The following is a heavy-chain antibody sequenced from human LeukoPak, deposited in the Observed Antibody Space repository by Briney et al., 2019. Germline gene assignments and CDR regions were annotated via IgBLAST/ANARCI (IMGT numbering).Heavy chain of an antibody. Sequence: GGSLRLSFSASGFTLSSYAMSSVRQAPGKGLEWVSAISGSGGSTYYADSVKGRFTISRDNSKNTLYLQMNSLRAEDTAVYYCAKVARGDYYYYGMDVWGQGTTVTVSS. CDR2: ISGSGGST. CDR3: AKVARGDYYYYGMDV. CDR1: GFTLSSYA. D-gene: IGHD3-16*01. J-gene: IGHJ6*02. V-gene: IGHV3-23*01.